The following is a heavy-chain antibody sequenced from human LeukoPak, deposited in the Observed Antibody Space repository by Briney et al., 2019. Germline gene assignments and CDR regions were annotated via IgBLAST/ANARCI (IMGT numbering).Heavy chain of an antibody. Sequence: GGSLRLSCAASGFTFSSYGMHWVRQAPGKGLEWVAVIWYDGSNKYYADSVKGRFTISRDNSKSTLYLQMNSLRAEDTAVYYCAREEEDTATRTYYFDYWGQGTLVTVSS. J-gene: IGHJ4*02. CDR1: GFTFSSYG. CDR2: IWYDGSNK. CDR3: AREEEDTATRTYYFDY. D-gene: IGHD5-18*01. V-gene: IGHV3-33*01.